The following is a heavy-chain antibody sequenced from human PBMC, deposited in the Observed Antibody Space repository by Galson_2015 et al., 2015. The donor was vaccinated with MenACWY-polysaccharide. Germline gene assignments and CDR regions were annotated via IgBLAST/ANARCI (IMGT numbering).Heavy chain of an antibody. Sequence: SLRLSCAASGFTFASYAMSRVRQAPGRGLEWVSGISGSGGSTYYVDSVKGRFTISRDPSKNTLYLQMNSLRAEDTAVYYCAKEVAGAAPFDSWGQGTLVIVSS. D-gene: IGHD7-27*01. CDR1: GFTFASYA. CDR3: AKEVAGAAPFDS. CDR2: ISGSGGST. V-gene: IGHV3-23*01. J-gene: IGHJ4*02.